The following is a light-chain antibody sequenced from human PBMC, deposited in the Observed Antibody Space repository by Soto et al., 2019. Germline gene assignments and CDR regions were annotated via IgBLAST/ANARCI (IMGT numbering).Light chain of an antibody. CDR2: GAS. CDR1: QSVSSSY. J-gene: IGKJ3*01. V-gene: IGKV3-20*01. CDR3: QQYGGSPRGFT. Sequence: EIVLTQSPGTLSLSPGERATLSCRASQSVSSSYLAWYQQKPGQAPRLLIYGASSRATGIPDRFSGSGSGTDFTLTISRLEPEDFAVYYCQQYGGSPRGFTFGPGTKVDIK.